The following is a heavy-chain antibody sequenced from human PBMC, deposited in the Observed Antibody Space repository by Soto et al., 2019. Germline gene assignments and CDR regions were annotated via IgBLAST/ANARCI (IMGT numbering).Heavy chain of an antibody. CDR1: GGTFSSYT. J-gene: IGHJ3*02. V-gene: IGHV1-69*02. CDR3: ARHPWCSGGSCYSDAFDI. Sequence: QVQLVQSGAEVKKPGSSVKVSCKASGGTFSSYTISWVRQAPGQGLEWMGRIIPILGIANYAQKFQGRVTITADKSTRTAYMELSSLRSEDTAVYYCARHPWCSGGSCYSDAFDIWGQGTMVTVSS. D-gene: IGHD2-15*01. CDR2: IIPILGIA.